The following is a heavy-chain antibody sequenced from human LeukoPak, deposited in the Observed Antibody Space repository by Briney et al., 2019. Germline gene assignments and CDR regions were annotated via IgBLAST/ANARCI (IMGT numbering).Heavy chain of an antibody. CDR3: ARGAHSSSWYGPYYFDY. V-gene: IGHV1-2*02. D-gene: IGHD6-13*01. CDR1: GYTFTGYY. CDR2: INPNSGGT. J-gene: IGHJ4*02. Sequence: ASVKVSCKASGYTFTGYYMHWVRQAPGQGLEWMGWINPNSGGTNYAQKFQGRVTMTRDTSISTAYMELSRLRSDDTAVYYCARGAHSSSWYGPYYFDYWGQGTLVTVSS.